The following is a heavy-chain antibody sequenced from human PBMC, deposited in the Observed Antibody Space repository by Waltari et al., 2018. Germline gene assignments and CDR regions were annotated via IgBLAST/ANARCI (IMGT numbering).Heavy chain of an antibody. D-gene: IGHD3-3*01. J-gene: IGHJ2*01. CDR2: IKSKTDGGTT. V-gene: IGHV3-15*01. CDR3: TTGSYDFWSGYYHWYFDL. Sequence: EVQLVESGGGLVKPGGSLRLSCAASGFTFSNAWMSWVRQAPGKGLEWVGRIKSKTDGGTTDYAAPVKGRFTISRDDSKNTLYLQMNSLKTEDTAVYYCTTGSYDFWSGYYHWYFDLWGRGTLVTVSS. CDR1: GFTFSNAW.